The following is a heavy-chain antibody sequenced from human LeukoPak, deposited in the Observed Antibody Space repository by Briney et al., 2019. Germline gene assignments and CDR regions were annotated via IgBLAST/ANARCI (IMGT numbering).Heavy chain of an antibody. CDR2: INHSGST. V-gene: IGHV4-34*01. D-gene: IGHD7-27*01. CDR3: ASGLGISVY. Sequence: SETLSLTCAVYGGSFSGYYWSWIRLPPGKGLEWIGEINHSGSTNYNPSLKSRVTISVDTSKNQFSLKLSSVTAADTAVYYCASGLGISVYWGQGTLVTVSS. CDR1: GGSFSGYY. J-gene: IGHJ4*02.